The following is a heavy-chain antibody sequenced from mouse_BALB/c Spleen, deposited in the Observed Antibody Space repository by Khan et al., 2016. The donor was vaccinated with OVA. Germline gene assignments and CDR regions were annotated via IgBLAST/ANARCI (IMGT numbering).Heavy chain of an antibody. CDR3: HKWGDGSTYAMDY. D-gene: IGHD1-1*02. CDR1: GFTFTSYG. V-gene: IGHV2-3*01. CDR2: ICGDGGT. Sequence: VELMESGPGLVAPSQSLSITCAVSGFTFTSYGVYWVRQPPGKGLEWLAYICGDGGTTYHSAPISRLCIFTDNSNSQVLYILNSLQTVDTATYYCHKWGDGSTYAMDYWGQGTSVTVSS. J-gene: IGHJ4*01.